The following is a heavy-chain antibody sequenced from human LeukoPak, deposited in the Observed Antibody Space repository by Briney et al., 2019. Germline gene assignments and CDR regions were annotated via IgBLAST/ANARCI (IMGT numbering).Heavy chain of an antibody. D-gene: IGHD2-2*01. V-gene: IGHV3-20*04. CDR2: INWNGGST. Sequence: RSGGSLRLSCAASGFTFDDYGMSWVRQAPGKGLEWVSGINWNGGSTGYADSVKGRFTISRDNAKNSLYLQMNSLRAEDTALYYCARGYCSSTSCYDYYYYYYYMDVWGKGTTVTVSS. CDR3: ARGYCSSTSCYDYYYYYYYMDV. J-gene: IGHJ6*03. CDR1: GFTFDDYG.